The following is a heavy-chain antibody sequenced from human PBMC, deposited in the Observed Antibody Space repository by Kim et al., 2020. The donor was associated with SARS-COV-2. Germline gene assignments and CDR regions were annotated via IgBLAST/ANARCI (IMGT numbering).Heavy chain of an antibody. D-gene: IGHD2-2*01. J-gene: IGHJ5*02. CDR2: INHSGST. Sequence: SQTLSLTCAVYGGSFSGYYWSWIRQPPGKGLEWIGEINHSGSTNYNPSLKSRVTISVDTSNNQFSLKLSSVTAADTAVYYCARGLGHLVVPAARSGWFDPWGQGTLVTVSS. CDR3: ARGLGHLVVPAARSGWFDP. CDR1: GGSFSGYY. V-gene: IGHV4-34*01.